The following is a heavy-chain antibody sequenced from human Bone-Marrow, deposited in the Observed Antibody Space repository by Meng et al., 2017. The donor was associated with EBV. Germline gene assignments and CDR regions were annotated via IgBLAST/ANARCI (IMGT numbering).Heavy chain of an antibody. J-gene: IGHJ4*02. CDR2: IYWDDDK. CDR1: GLSLRNRGVG. CDR3: AHIIAARPFDY. D-gene: IGHD6-6*01. V-gene: IGHV2-5*02. Sequence: QITLRESGPTLVNPTQTLTLTCTVSGLSLRNRGVGVGWIRQPTEKALEWLALIYWDDDKRYSPSLKSRLTITKDTYKNQVVLTMTNMDPVDAATYYCAHIIAARPFDYWGQGTLVTVSS.